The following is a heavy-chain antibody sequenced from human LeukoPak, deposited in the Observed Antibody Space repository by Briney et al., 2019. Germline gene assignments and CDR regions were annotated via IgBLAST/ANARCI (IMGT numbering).Heavy chain of an antibody. CDR3: ARDRRRGYSYGYGAGAFDI. J-gene: IGHJ3*02. V-gene: IGHV3-21*01. CDR1: GLTFSSYS. Sequence: PGGSLRLSCAASGLTFSSYSMNWVRQAPGKGLEWVSSISSSSSYIYYADSVKGRFTISRDNAKNSLYLQMNSLRAEDTAVYYCARDRRRGYSYGYGAGAFDIWGQGTMVTVSS. D-gene: IGHD5-18*01. CDR2: ISSSSSYI.